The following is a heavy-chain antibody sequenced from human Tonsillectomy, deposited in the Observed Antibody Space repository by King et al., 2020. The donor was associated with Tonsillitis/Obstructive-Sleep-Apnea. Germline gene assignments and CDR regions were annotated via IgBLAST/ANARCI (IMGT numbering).Heavy chain of an antibody. V-gene: IGHV3-9*01. CDR3: ARDKGYTFGHGFDY. Sequence: DVQLVESGGGLVQPGRSLRLSCAASGLTFDAYAMHWVRQAPGEGLEWVSGISWDSGRPVYADSVKGRFTISRDNARNSLYLQMNSLRAEDTAFYYCARDKGYTFGHGFDYWGQGTLVTVSS. CDR2: ISWDSGRP. CDR1: GLTFDAYA. J-gene: IGHJ4*02. D-gene: IGHD5-24*01.